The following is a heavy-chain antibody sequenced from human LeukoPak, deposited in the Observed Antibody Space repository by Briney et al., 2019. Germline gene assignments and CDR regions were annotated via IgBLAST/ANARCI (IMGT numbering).Heavy chain of an antibody. Sequence: ASVKVSCKASGYTLTDYYIHWVRQAPGQGLEWMGRINPNSGGTNYAQKFQGRVTMTRDTSISTVYMELSRLRPDDTAVYYCARVGYYESSGYYEYWGQGTLVTVSS. D-gene: IGHD3-22*01. CDR1: GYTLTDYY. CDR3: ARVGYYESSGYYEY. V-gene: IGHV1-2*06. CDR2: INPNSGGT. J-gene: IGHJ4*02.